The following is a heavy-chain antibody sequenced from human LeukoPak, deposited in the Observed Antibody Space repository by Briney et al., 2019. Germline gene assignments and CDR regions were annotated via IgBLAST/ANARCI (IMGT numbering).Heavy chain of an antibody. CDR3: VKSDNIVGATYFDY. CDR1: GFTFRSYA. J-gene: IGHJ4*02. D-gene: IGHD1-26*01. CDR2: ISSNGGST. Sequence: PGGSLRLSCSTSGFTFRSYAVHWVRQAPGKGLEYISSISSNGGSTYYADSVKGRFTISRDNSKNTLSLHMSSLKPEDMAVYYCVKSDNIVGATYFDYWGQGTLVTVSS. V-gene: IGHV3-64D*09.